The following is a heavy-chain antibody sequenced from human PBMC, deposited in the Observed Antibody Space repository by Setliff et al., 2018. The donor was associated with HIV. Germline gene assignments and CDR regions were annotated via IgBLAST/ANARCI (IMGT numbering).Heavy chain of an antibody. CDR2: IIPIFGTA. CDR1: GGTFSSYA. CDR3: AREKGGSGYPLGMDV. D-gene: IGHD3-22*01. V-gene: IGHV1-69*13. J-gene: IGHJ6*02. Sequence: ASVKVSCKASGGTFSSYAISWVRQAPGQGLEWMGGIIPIFGTANYAQKFQGRATITADESTSTAYMELRSLRSDDTAVYYCAREKGGSGYPLGMDVWGQGTTVTVSS.